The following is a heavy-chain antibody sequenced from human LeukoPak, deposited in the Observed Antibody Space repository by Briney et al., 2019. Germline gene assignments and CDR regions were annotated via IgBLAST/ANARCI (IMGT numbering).Heavy chain of an antibody. CDR3: ASWEKYCSGGSCYSDN. J-gene: IGHJ4*02. CDR2: IYYSGST. D-gene: IGHD2-15*01. V-gene: IGHV4-39*07. CDR1: GGSISSSSYY. Sequence: SETLSLTCTVSGGSISSSSYYWGWIRQPPGKGLEWIGSIYYSGSTYYNPSVKSRVTISVDTSKNQFSLKLSSVTAADTAVYYCASWEKYCSGGSCYSDNWGQGTLVTVSS.